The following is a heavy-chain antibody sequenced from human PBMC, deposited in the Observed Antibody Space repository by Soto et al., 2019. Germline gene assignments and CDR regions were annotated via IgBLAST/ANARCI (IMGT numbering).Heavy chain of an antibody. D-gene: IGHD5-12*01. CDR3: ARAAYTSGYYYFDH. V-gene: IGHV3-33*01. CDR2: IWFDGSNK. CDR1: GFTFSSHA. J-gene: IGHJ4*02. Sequence: GSLRLSCASSGFTFSSHAMHWVRQAPGKGLEWVANIWFDGSNKNYADSVKGRFTISRDNSKNTLFLQVNSLRAEDTAIYYCARAAYTSGYYYFDHWGQGTPVPVSS.